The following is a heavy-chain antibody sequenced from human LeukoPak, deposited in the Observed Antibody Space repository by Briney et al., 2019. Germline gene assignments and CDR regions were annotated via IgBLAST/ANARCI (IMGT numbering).Heavy chain of an antibody. V-gene: IGHV3-23*01. CDR1: GFTFTNFA. Sequence: PGGSLRLSCPASGFTFTNFAMSWVRQAPGKGLASVSGILASGGTAYYADSVKGRFTSSRDNSKNTLYLQMSSLRAEDTAIYYCAKNYYDYTGPYSWVFDYWGQGTLVTVSS. J-gene: IGHJ4*02. CDR2: ILASGGTA. CDR3: AKNYYDYTGPYSWVFDY. D-gene: IGHD3-22*01.